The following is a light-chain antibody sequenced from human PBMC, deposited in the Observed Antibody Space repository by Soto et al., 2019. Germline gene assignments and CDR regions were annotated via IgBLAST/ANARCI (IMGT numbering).Light chain of an antibody. CDR1: SSDIGDYNY. CDR2: EVS. CDR3: SSFTASSHYG. V-gene: IGLV2-14*01. Sequence: QSVLTQPASVSGSPGQSITISCTGTSSDIGDYNYVSWYQQYPGKAPKLMIYEVSHRPSGVSNRFSGSKSGNTASLTISGLQAEAQGDYCCSSFTASSHYGFGTWTKVAVL. J-gene: IGLJ1*01.